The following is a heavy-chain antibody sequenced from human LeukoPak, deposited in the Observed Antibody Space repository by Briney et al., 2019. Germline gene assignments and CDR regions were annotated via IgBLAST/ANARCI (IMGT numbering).Heavy chain of an antibody. V-gene: IGHV3-23*01. CDR1: GFTFSSYA. CDR3: ARSGYYDSSRYYFDY. D-gene: IGHD3-22*01. CDR2: IRGSGSTT. Sequence: PGGSLRLSCAASGFTFSSYAMSWVRQAPGKGLEWVSSIRGSGSTTHYADSVKGRFTISRDNSKNTLYLQMNSLRAEDTAVYYCARSGYYDSSRYYFDYWGQGTLVTVSS. J-gene: IGHJ4*02.